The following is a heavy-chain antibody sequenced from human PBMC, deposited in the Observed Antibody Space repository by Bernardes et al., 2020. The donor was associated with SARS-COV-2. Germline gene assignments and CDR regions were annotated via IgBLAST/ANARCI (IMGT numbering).Heavy chain of an antibody. V-gene: IGHV1-18*04. CDR2: ISAYNGNT. CDR1: GYTFTSYG. J-gene: IGHJ6*02. D-gene: IGHD3-10*01. CDR3: ARYMVRGNYYFGMDV. Sequence: ASVKVSCKASGYTFTSYGISWVRQAPGQGLEWMGWISAYNGNTNYAQKLQGRVTMTTDTSTSTAYMELRSLRSDDTAVYYCARYMVRGNYYFGMDVWGQVTTVTVSS.